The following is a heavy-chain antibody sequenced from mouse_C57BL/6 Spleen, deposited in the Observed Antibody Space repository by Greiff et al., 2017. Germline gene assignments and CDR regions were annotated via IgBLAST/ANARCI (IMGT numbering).Heavy chain of an antibody. Sequence: VQLPQSGPGLVQPSQSLSITCTVSGFSLTSYGVHWVRQSPGKGLGWLGGLCRGGSTDYNAPFISILSISKDNSKSQVFFKMNSIHADDTAIYYFARGGYDGAWFAYWGRGTLVTVSA. CDR3: ARGGYDGAWFAY. CDR2: LCRGGST. J-gene: IGHJ3*01. D-gene: IGHD2-2*01. V-gene: IGHV2-2*01. CDR1: GFSLTSYG.